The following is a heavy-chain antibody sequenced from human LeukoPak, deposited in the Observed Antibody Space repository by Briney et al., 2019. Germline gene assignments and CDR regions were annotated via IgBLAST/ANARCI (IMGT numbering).Heavy chain of an antibody. CDR1: GFIISNYN. CDR3: ARAQYCGGDCYWSFDY. V-gene: IGHV3-48*02. CDR2: ISGSSTTI. Sequence: PGGSLRLSCAASGFIISNYNMNWVRQAPGKGLEWVSYISGSSTTIYYADSVKGRFTISRDNAKNPLYLQTNSLRDEDTAVYYCARAQYCGGDCYWSFDYWGQGTLVTVSS. J-gene: IGHJ4*02. D-gene: IGHD2-21*02.